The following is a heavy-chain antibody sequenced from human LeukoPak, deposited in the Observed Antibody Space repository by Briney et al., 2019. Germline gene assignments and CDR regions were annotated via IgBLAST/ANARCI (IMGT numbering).Heavy chain of an antibody. CDR1: GGSISSGDYY. CDR2: IYYSGST. V-gene: IGHV4-30-4*01. CDR3: ARTRLCSSTSCSSTPFDY. Sequence: PSQTLSLTCTVSGGSISSGDYYWSWLRHPPGKGLEWIGYIYYSGSTNYNPSLKSRVTISVDTSKNQFSLKLSSVTAADTAVYYCARTRLCSSTSCSSTPFDYWGQGTLVTVSS. J-gene: IGHJ4*02. D-gene: IGHD2-2*01.